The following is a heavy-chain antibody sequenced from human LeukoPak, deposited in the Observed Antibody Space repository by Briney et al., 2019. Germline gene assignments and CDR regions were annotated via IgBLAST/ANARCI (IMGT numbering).Heavy chain of an antibody. Sequence: KSSETLSLTCAVYGGSFSSYYWGWIRQPPGKGLEWIGSIYYSGSTYYNPSLKSRVTISVDTSKNQFSLKLSSVTAADTAVYYCARQLCSGDSSSWSRLYYYYYYGMDVWGQGTTVTVSS. V-gene: IGHV4-39*01. CDR1: GGSFSSYY. J-gene: IGHJ6*02. D-gene: IGHD6-13*01. CDR2: IYYSGST. CDR3: ARQLCSGDSSSWSRLYYYYYYGMDV.